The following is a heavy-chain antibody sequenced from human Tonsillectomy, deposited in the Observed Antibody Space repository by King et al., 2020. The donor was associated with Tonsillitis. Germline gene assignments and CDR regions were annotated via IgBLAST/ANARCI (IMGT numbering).Heavy chain of an antibody. CDR1: GGSVSSGSYY. D-gene: IGHD4-23*01. CDR3: AREGVTRSFDY. CDR2: IYYSGSP. V-gene: IGHV4-61*01. Sequence: VQLQESGPGLVKPSETLSLTCTVSGGSVSSGSYYWSWIRQPPGKGLEWIGYIYYSGSPNYNPSLKSRVTISVDTSKNQFSLKLSSVTAADTAVYYCAREGVTRSFDYWGQGTLVTVSS. J-gene: IGHJ4*02.